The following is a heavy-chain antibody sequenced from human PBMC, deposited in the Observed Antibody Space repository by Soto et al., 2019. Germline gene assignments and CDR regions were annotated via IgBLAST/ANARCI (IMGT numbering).Heavy chain of an antibody. V-gene: IGHV3-30-3*01. Sequence: PGGSLRLSCAASGFTFSSYAMHWVRQAPGKGLEWVAVISYDGSNKYYADSVKGRFTISRDNSKNTQYLQMNSLRAEDTAVYYCARDRYDFTGPGFDYRGQGTLVTVSS. D-gene: IGHD3-3*01. J-gene: IGHJ4*02. CDR2: ISYDGSNK. CDR1: GFTFSSYA. CDR3: ARDRYDFTGPGFDY.